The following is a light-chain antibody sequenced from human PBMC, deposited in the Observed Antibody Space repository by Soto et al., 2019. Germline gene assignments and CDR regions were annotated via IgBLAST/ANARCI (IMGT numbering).Light chain of an antibody. CDR2: DVS. J-gene: IGLJ1*01. V-gene: IGLV2-14*03. CDR3: SSYTASSTYA. Sequence: QSALNQPASVSGSPGQSITISCTGTSSDVGGYNYVSWYQHHPGKAPKLMIFDVSNRPSGVSNRFSGSKSGNTASLTISGLQAEDEADYYCSSYTASSTYAFGTGTKVTVL. CDR1: SSDVGGYNY.